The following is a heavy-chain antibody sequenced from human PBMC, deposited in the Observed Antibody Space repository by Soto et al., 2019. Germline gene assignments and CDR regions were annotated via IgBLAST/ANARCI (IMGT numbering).Heavy chain of an antibody. CDR3: ARDPRYYGSGSYYSRYGMDV. V-gene: IGHV3-74*01. Sequence: GGSLRLSCAASGFTFSSYWMHWVRQAPGKGLVWVSRINSDGSSTSYADSVKGRFTISRDNAKNTLYLQMNSLRAEDTAVYYCARDPRYYGSGSYYSRYGMDVWGQGTTVTLSS. D-gene: IGHD3-10*01. J-gene: IGHJ6*02. CDR1: GFTFSSYW. CDR2: INSDGSST.